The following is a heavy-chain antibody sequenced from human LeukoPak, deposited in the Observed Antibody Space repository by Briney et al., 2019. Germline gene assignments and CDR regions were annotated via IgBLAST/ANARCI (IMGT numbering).Heavy chain of an antibody. Sequence: GESLRLSCSASGFTFSDYWMSWVRQAPGKGLEWVANIKQDESEKYYVDSVKGRFTISRDNAKSSLYLQMNSLRAEDTAVYYCARALDSSSSRYQAFEEWGQGTLVTVSS. CDR3: ARALDSSSSRYQAFEE. V-gene: IGHV3-7*01. CDR1: GFTFSDYW. J-gene: IGHJ4*02. CDR2: IKQDESEK. D-gene: IGHD2-2*01.